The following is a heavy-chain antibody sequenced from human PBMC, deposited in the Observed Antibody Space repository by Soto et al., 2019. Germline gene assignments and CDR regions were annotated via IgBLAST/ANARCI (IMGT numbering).Heavy chain of an antibody. CDR2: IYYSGST. V-gene: IGHV4-59*01. J-gene: IGHJ4*02. CDR3: ARGPSTTVTALGH. D-gene: IGHD4-17*01. CDR1: GDSINSDY. Sequence: QVQLLESGPRLVKPSETLFLTCIVSGDSINSDYWTWIRQPPGEGLEWIGSIYYSGSTNYNPSLSGRVTISLDTSKNQFSLKLTSVTAADTAVYFCARGPSTTVTALGHWGQGTLVTVSS.